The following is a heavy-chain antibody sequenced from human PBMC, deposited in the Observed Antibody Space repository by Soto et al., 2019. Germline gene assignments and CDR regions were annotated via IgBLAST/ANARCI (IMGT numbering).Heavy chain of an antibody. Sequence: QVQLVQSGAEVKEPGASVRVSCNASGYTFTNYYMNWVRQAPGQGLEWMGMINPSGTSTRYAQKCQGRVTMRRDTSTMTVYMALSCLRSDDTAVYYCARDLGLCAGGACYSPEFDSWGQGTLVTVSS. CDR2: INPSGTST. V-gene: IGHV1-46*01. CDR1: GYTFTNYY. D-gene: IGHD2-15*01. CDR3: ARDLGLCAGGACYSPEFDS. J-gene: IGHJ4*02.